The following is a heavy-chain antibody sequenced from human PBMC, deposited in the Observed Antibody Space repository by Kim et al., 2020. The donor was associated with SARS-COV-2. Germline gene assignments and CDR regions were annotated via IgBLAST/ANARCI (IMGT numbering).Heavy chain of an antibody. CDR2: IYYSGST. Sequence: SETLSLTCTVSGGSISSYYWSWIRQPPGKGLEWIGYIYYSGSTNYNPSLKSRVTISVDTSKNQFSLKLSSVTAADTAVYYCARGYFDWDTNYYYYYYGMDVWGQGTTVTVSS. J-gene: IGHJ6*02. V-gene: IGHV4-59*01. CDR1: GGSISSYY. CDR3: ARGYFDWDTNYYYYYYGMDV. D-gene: IGHD3-9*01.